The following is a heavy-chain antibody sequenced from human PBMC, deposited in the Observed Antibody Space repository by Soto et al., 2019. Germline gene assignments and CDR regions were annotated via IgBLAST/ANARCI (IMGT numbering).Heavy chain of an antibody. D-gene: IGHD1-7*01. Sequence: LSLTFTVSGGSISSYYWSWIRQPPGKGLEWIGYIYYSGNTNYNPSLKSRVTISVDTSKNQFSLKLSSVTAADTAVYYCGRGEVDRYNWNYGIDYWGQGTLVTVSS. V-gene: IGHV4-59*01. CDR3: GRGEVDRYNWNYGIDY. CDR1: GGSISSYY. CDR2: IYYSGNT. J-gene: IGHJ4*02.